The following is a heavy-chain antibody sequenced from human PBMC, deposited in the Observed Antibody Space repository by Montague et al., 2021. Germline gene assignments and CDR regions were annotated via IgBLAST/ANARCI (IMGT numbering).Heavy chain of an antibody. CDR1: GFSFDYFW. CDR3: VRDRAAAGS. Sequence: SLRLSCAASGFSFDYFWMSWVRQAPGKGLVWVAHINDDGSEKNYVDSVRGRFSISRDNTKNSLYLQMNSLRVEDTAVYYCVRDRAAAGSWGSGPLVIVSS. J-gene: IGHJ5*01. D-gene: IGHD6-13*01. CDR2: INDDGSEK. V-gene: IGHV3-7*01.